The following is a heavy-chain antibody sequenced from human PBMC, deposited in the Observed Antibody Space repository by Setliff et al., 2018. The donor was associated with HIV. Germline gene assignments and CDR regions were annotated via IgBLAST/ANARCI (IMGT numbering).Heavy chain of an antibody. Sequence: GGSLRLSCAASGFTFSSYAMHWVRQAPGKGLEWVTLISDDAFNKYYADSVKGRFTISRDNSKSTLYLQMNSLRAEDTAMYYCASSYGDYGAFHIWGQGTMVTVSS. CDR2: ISDDAFNK. CDR1: GFTFSSYA. D-gene: IGHD4-17*01. V-gene: IGHV3-30*04. CDR3: ASSYGDYGAFHI. J-gene: IGHJ3*02.